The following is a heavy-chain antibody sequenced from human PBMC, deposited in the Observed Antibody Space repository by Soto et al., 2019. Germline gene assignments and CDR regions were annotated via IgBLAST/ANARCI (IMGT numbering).Heavy chain of an antibody. V-gene: IGHV3-33*01. D-gene: IGHD6-6*01. CDR3: ARDYPLKEYSSSNVGY. J-gene: IGHJ4*02. Sequence: SLRLSCAASGFTFSSYGMHWVRQAPGKGLEWVAVIWYDGSNKYYADSVKGRFTISRDNSKNTLYLQMNSLRAEDTAVYYCARDYPLKEYSSSNVGYWGQGTLVTVSS. CDR1: GFTFSSYG. CDR2: IWYDGSNK.